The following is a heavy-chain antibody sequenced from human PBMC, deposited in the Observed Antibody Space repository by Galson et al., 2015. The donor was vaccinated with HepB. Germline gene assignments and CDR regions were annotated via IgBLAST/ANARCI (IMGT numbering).Heavy chain of an antibody. D-gene: IGHD4-17*01. Sequence: LSLTCTVSGGSISNYYWSWIRQPPGKGLEWIGYIYYSESTNYNPSLNSRVTISADTSKNQVSLKLSSVTAADTAVYYCARTSNDHGAWYFDYWGQGTLVTVSS. CDR1: GGSISNYY. V-gene: IGHV4-59*01. CDR2: IYYSEST. CDR3: ARTSNDHGAWYFDY. J-gene: IGHJ4*02.